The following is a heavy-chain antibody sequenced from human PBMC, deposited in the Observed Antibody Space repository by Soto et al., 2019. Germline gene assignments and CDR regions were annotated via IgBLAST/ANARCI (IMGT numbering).Heavy chain of an antibody. D-gene: IGHD4-17*01. V-gene: IGHV3-53*01. CDR3: AKDYGDNPFDY. CDR2: IHSDGVT. Sequence: PGGSLRLSCAASGFIVSKNYINWVRQAPGGGLEWVSVIHSDGVTYYADSVKGRFTVSRDNSKNTLYLQMNSLRAEDTAVYYCAKDYGDNPFDYWGQGTPVTVSS. J-gene: IGHJ4*02. CDR1: GFIVSKNY.